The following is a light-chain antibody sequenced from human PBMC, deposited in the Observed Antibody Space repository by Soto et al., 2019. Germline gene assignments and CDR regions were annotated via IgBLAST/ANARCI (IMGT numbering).Light chain of an antibody. CDR1: QTVSRMY. Sequence: EIVLTQSPVTLSLSPGERSTLSCMASQTVSRMYLSWFQQKPGQAPRLLIYGTSTRATGIPVRFSGSGSGTDFTLTISSLQPEDFAVYFCHQDFNLPWTVGQVTKVEIK. CDR3: HQDFNLPWT. V-gene: IGKV3D-7*01. J-gene: IGKJ1*01. CDR2: GTS.